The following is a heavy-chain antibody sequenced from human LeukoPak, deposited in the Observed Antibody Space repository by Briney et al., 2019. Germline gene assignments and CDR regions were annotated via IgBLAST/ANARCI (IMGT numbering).Heavy chain of an antibody. D-gene: IGHD1-26*01. Sequence: PGGSLRLSCVASGFTFSSYAMSWVRQAPGKGLEWVSSMSGSGPSTYYADSVKGRFTISRDNSKNTLYLQMNSLRAEDTAVYYCAKHLIPYSRESDGMDVWGQGTTVTVSS. CDR2: MSGSGPST. J-gene: IGHJ6*02. CDR3: AKHLIPYSRESDGMDV. V-gene: IGHV3-23*01. CDR1: GFTFSSYA.